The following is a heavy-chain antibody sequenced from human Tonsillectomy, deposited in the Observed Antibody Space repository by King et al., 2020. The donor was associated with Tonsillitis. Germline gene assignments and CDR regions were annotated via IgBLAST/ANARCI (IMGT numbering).Heavy chain of an antibody. CDR1: GFTFSSYA. Sequence: VQLVESGGGVVQPGRSLRLSCAASGFTFSSYAMHWVRQAPGKGLEWVAVISYDGNNKNYADSVKGRFTISRDNSKNTLYLQVNSLRAEDTAVYYCARDGMEYYYYYYAMDVWGQGTTVTVSS. CDR2: ISYDGNNK. CDR3: ARDGMEYYYYYYAMDV. D-gene: IGHD1-1*01. V-gene: IGHV3-30-3*01. J-gene: IGHJ6*02.